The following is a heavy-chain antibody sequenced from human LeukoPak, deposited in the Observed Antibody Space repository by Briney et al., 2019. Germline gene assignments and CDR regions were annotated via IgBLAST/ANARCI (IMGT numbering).Heavy chain of an antibody. D-gene: IGHD4-17*01. CDR3: ARLTTVYYYFDY. CDR1: GGSISSSSYY. J-gene: IGHJ4*02. V-gene: IGHV4-39*01. Sequence: SETLSLTCTVSGGSISSSSYYWGWIRQPPGKGLEWIGSIYYSGSTYYNPSLKSRVTISVDTSKNQFPLKLSSVTAADTAVYYCARLTTVYYYFDYWGQGTLVTVSS. CDR2: IYYSGST.